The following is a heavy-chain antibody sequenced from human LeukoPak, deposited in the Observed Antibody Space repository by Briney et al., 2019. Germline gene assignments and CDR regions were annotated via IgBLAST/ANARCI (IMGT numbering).Heavy chain of an antibody. V-gene: IGHV1-46*01. CDR1: GCTFTSYY. D-gene: IGHD3-22*01. J-gene: IGHJ4*02. CDR2: INPSGGST. CDR3: ASAFFHYYDSSGYPDY. Sequence: ASVKVSCKASGCTFTSYYMHWVRQAPGQGLEWMGIINPSGGSTSYAQKFQGRVTMTRDTSTSTVYMELSSLRSEDTAVYYCASAFFHYYDSSGYPDYWGQGTLVTVSS.